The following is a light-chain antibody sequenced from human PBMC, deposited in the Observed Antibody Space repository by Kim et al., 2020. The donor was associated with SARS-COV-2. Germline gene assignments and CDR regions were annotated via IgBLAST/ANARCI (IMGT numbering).Light chain of an antibody. V-gene: IGKV3-20*01. CDR3: QHFGGSPPIT. Sequence: DIVLTQSPGTLSLSPGERATLSCRASQIVNSDFLGWYQQKPGQAPRLLIFGVSSRATGIPERFSGSGSGADFTLTINRLEPDDFAVYYCQHFGGSPPITFGQGTRLEIK. CDR1: QIVNSDF. CDR2: GVS. J-gene: IGKJ5*01.